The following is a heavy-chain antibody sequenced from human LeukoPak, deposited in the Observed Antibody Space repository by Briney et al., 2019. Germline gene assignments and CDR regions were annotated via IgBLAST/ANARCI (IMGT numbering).Heavy chain of an antibody. D-gene: IGHD1-26*01. CDR1: GFTFSNTW. CDR3: ARDQSGSLDY. CDR2: INQDASTK. Sequence: GGSLRLSCAASGFTFSNTWMAWVRQAPGKGLEWAANINQDASTKHYVDSVKGRFTISRDNAKNSLYVQMNSLRAEDTAVYYCARDQSGSLDYWGQGTQVTVSS. V-gene: IGHV3-7*01. J-gene: IGHJ4*02.